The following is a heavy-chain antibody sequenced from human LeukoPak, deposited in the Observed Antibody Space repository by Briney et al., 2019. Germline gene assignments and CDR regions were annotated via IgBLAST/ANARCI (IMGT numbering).Heavy chain of an antibody. D-gene: IGHD6-13*01. CDR2: INPNSGST. CDR3: AREDSTSRNHDPPFDY. CDR1: GYTFTGYY. J-gene: IGHJ4*02. V-gene: IGHV1-2*02. Sequence: GVSVKVSCKASGYTFTGYYMHWVRQAPGQGLEWMGWINPNSGSTNYAQKFQGRVTMTRDTSISTGYMELSRLRSDDTAVYYCAREDSTSRNHDPPFDYWGQGTLVTASS.